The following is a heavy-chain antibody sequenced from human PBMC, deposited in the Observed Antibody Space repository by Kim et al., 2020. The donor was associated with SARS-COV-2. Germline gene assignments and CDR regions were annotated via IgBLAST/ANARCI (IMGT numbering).Heavy chain of an antibody. CDR2: IDPSDSYT. V-gene: IGHV5-10-1*01. J-gene: IGHJ6*02. CDR3: ARLERDYYGSGENGGMDV. CDR1: GYSFTSYW. D-gene: IGHD3-10*01. Sequence: GESLKISCKGSGYSFTSYWISWVRQMPGKGLEWMGRIDPSDSYTNYSPSFQGHVTISADKSISTAYLQWSSLKASDTVMYYCARLERDYYGSGENGGMDVWGQGTTVTVSS.